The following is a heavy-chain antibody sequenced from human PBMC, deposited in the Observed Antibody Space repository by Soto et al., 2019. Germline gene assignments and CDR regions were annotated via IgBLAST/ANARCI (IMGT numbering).Heavy chain of an antibody. J-gene: IGHJ4*02. CDR1: GGSISSSSYF. CDR2: IYSSGST. D-gene: IGHD6-25*01. CDR3: ARGHSGRAATSFFDY. V-gene: IGHV4-39*01. Sequence: SETLSLTCTVSGGSISSSSYFWGWLRQPPGQGLEWIVSIYSSGSTYYNPSLESRVTISVDTSKNQFSLNLNSVTAADTSLYFCARGHSGRAATSFFDYWSQGAQVTVSS.